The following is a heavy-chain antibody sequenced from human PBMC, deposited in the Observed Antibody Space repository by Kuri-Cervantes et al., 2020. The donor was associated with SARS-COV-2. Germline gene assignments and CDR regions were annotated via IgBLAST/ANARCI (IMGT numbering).Heavy chain of an antibody. CDR2: IYHSGST. Sequence: SETLSLTCAVSGYSISSGYYWGWIRQPPGKGLEWIGSIYHSGSTYYNPSLKSRVTISVDTSKNQFSLKLSSVTAADTALYFCARSGWYSRGVTHFYMDAWGKGTMVTVSS. D-gene: IGHD6-19*01. V-gene: IGHV4-38-2*01. CDR3: ARSGWYSRGVTHFYMDA. CDR1: GYSISSGYY. J-gene: IGHJ6*03.